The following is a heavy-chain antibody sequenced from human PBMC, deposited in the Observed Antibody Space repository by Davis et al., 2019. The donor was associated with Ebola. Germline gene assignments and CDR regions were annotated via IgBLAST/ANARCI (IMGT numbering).Heavy chain of an antibody. CDR1: GYTFTSYY. CDR2: ITPSGGST. D-gene: IGHD3-16*01. CDR3: ARDVIPMITFGGVRAFDY. Sequence: ASVKVSCKASGYTFTSYYMHWVRQAPGQGLEWMGIITPSGGSTSYAQKFQGRVTMTRDTSTSTVYMELSSLRSEDTAVYYCARDVIPMITFGGVRAFDYWGQGTLVTVSS. V-gene: IGHV1-46*01. J-gene: IGHJ4*02.